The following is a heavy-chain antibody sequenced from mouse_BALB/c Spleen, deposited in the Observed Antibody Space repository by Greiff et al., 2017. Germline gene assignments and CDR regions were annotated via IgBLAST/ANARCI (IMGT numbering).Heavy chain of an antibody. CDR3: ARSQPYYFDY. V-gene: IGHV5-12-1*01. Sequence: DVHLVESGGGLVKPGGSLKLSCAASGFAFSSYDMSWVRQTPEKRLEWVAYISSGGGSTYYPDTVKGRFTISRDNAKNTLYLQMSSLKSEDTAMYYCARSQPYYFDYWGQGTTLTVSS. CDR1: GFAFSSYD. J-gene: IGHJ2*01. D-gene: IGHD6-1*01. CDR2: ISSGGGST.